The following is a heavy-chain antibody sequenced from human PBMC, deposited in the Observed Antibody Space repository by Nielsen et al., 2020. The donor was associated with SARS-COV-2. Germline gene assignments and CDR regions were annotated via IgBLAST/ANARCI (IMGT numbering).Heavy chain of an antibody. V-gene: IGHV4-31*03. J-gene: IGHJ3*02. CDR2: IYYSGST. CDR3: ARDPVLLGLDAFDI. D-gene: IGHD3-10*01. Sequence: SETLSLTCTVSGGSISSGGYYWSWIRQHPGKGLEWIGYIYYSGSTYYNPSLKSRVTISVDTSKNQFSLKLSSVTAADTAVYYCARDPVLLGLDAFDIWGQGTMVTVSS. CDR1: GGSISSGGYY.